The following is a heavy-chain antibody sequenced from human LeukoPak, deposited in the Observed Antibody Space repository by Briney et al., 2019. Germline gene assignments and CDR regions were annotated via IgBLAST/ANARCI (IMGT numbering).Heavy chain of an antibody. Sequence: GGSLRLSCAASGFTFSSYWMHWVRQAPGKGLEWVGRILSKTDGGTTDYAAPVRGRFTISRDDSENTLYLEMNSLKTEDTAVYYCTTYLSIWGQGTLVTVSS. V-gene: IGHV3-15*01. J-gene: IGHJ4*02. CDR3: TTYLSI. CDR2: ILSKTDGGTT. CDR1: GFTFSSYW.